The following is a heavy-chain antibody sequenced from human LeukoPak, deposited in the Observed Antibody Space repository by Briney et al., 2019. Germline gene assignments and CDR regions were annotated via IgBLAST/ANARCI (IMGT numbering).Heavy chain of an antibody. CDR3: ARVGYSSARGRGWDYYYMDV. CDR1: GYTFTSYY. Sequence: GASVKVSCKASGYTFTSYYMHWVRQAPGQGLEWMGIINPSGGSTSYAQKFRGRVTMTRDTSTSTVYMELSSLRSEDTAVYYRARVGYSSARGRGWDYYYMDVWGKGTTVTISS. CDR2: INPSGGST. D-gene: IGHD6-19*01. V-gene: IGHV1-46*01. J-gene: IGHJ6*03.